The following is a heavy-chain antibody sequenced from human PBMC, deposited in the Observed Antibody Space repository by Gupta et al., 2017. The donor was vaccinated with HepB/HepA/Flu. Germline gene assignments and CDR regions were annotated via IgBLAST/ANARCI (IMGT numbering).Heavy chain of an antibody. J-gene: IGHJ4*02. CDR2: IIGSGGNT. D-gene: IGHD2-15*01. CDR1: GFTFSSYA. V-gene: IGHV3-23*01. CDR3: AKDGCSGGSCGAPFDY. Sequence: EVPLLESGGGLVQPGGSLRLSCAASGFTFSSYAMSWVRQAPGKGLEWVSAIIGSGGNTYYADSVKGRFTIARDNSKNTLYLQMNSLRAEDTAVYDCAKDGCSGGSCGAPFDYWGQGTLVTVSS.